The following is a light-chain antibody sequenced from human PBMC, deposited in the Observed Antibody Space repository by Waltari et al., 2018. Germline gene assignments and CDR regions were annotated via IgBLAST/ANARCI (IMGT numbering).Light chain of an antibody. V-gene: IGKV3D-15*01. CDR2: GAT. CDR3: QQYDKWPPT. Sequence: EIVMTQSPATLSVSPGERATLSCSASQSVSTILAGYQQKPGQAPRRLIYGATNRATGIPARFSGSGSGTEFTLTINSLQSEDFAVYYCQQYDKWPPTFGQGTKVDI. J-gene: IGKJ1*01. CDR1: QSVSTI.